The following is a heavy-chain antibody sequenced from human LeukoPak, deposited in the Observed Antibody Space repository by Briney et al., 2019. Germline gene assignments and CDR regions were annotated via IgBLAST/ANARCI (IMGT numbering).Heavy chain of an antibody. CDR1: GGSISSYY. J-gene: IGHJ4*02. D-gene: IGHD3-3*01. Sequence: KSSETLSLTCTVSGGSISSYYWSWIRQPAGKGLELIGRIYTSGSTNYNPSLKSRVTMSVDTSKNQFSLKLSSVTAADTAVYYCVSTAYNDFWSGRPGYFDYWGQGALVTVSS. CDR2: IYTSGST. CDR3: VSTAYNDFWSGRPGYFDY. V-gene: IGHV4-4*07.